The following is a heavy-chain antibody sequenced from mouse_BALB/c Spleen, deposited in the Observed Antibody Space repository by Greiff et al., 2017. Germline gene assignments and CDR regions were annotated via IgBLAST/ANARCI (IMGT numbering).Heavy chain of an antibody. V-gene: IGHV12-3*02. CDR3: AGDSDGYSRFAY. Sequence: VQLLQSGPGLVKPSQSLFLACSITGFPITSCYYWSWRRQPPGKPLGWAGYITHSGDTFYHPTLQGPISITRETSKNHLFLQLNSLTTEDTAMYYCAGDSDGYSRFAYWGQGTLVTVSA. CDR2: ITHSGDT. CDR1: GFPITSCYY. D-gene: IGHD2-3*01. J-gene: IGHJ3*01.